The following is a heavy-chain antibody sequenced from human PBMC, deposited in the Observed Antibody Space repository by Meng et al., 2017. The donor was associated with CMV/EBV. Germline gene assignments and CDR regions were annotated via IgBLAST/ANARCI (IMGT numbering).Heavy chain of an antibody. Sequence: GESLKISCAASGFTFSSYEMNWVRQAPGKGLEWISYISSSGDVEFYADSVKGRFTISRDNAKNSLYLQMNSLRAEDTAVYYCARDGGYGATHDAFDIWGQGTMVTVSS. J-gene: IGHJ3*02. CDR3: ARDGGYGATHDAFDI. CDR1: GFTFSSYE. V-gene: IGHV3-48*03. D-gene: IGHD4-17*01. CDR2: ISSSGDVE.